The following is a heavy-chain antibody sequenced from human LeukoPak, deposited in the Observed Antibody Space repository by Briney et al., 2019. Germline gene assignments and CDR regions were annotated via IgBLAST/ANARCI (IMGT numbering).Heavy chain of an antibody. CDR1: GSTFTYYY. D-gene: IGHD3-10*01. J-gene: IGHJ4*02. V-gene: IGHV1-46*01. Sequence: ASVKVSSKGSGSTFTYYYIHWERQAPGQGIEWMGIINPSGGSTSNIQKFQGRVAITRDTSTSTVYMELSSLRSEDTAVYYCARAGRLGGFDYWGQGTLVTVSS. CDR3: ARAGRLGGFDY. CDR2: INPSGGST.